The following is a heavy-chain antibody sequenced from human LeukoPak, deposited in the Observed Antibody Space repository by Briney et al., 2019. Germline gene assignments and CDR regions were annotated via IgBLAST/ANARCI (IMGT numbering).Heavy chain of an antibody. CDR2: IGPHSSAT. J-gene: IGHJ4*02. D-gene: IGHD2/OR15-2a*01. Sequence: ASVKVYCKSSGSTFTDYYIHWVRQDPGQGLEWMGYIGPHSSATSSPQEFQGRVTMTRDTSMSTAYMELTRLTSDDTAVYYCAREGNGLLSKDFDYWGQGTLVTVSS. CDR1: GSTFTDYY. CDR3: AREGNGLLSKDFDY. V-gene: IGHV1-2*02.